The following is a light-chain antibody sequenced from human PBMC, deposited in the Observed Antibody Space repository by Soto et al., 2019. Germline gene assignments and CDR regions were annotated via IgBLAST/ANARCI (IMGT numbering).Light chain of an antibody. Sequence: DIPMTQAPSTLSASFGDRVTITCRASQSISTWLAWYQQKPGKGPTLLIYKASRLESGVPSRFSGSGSGTEFALTISSLQPADFATYYCQQYNTYSWTFGQGTKVDIK. J-gene: IGKJ1*01. CDR2: KAS. V-gene: IGKV1-5*03. CDR1: QSISTW. CDR3: QQYNTYSWT.